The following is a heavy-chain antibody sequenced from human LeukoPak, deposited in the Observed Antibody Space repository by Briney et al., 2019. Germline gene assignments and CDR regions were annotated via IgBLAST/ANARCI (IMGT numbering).Heavy chain of an antibody. CDR1: GFTFSSYG. J-gene: IGHJ4*02. V-gene: IGHV3-30*18. D-gene: IGHD3-10*01. Sequence: GGSLRLSCAASGFTFSSYGMHWVRQAPGKGLEWVAVISYDGSNKYYADSVKGRFTISRDNSKDTLYLQMNSLRAEDTAVYNCAKGLAGSGSPDYWGQGALVTVSS. CDR2: ISYDGSNK. CDR3: AKGLAGSGSPDY.